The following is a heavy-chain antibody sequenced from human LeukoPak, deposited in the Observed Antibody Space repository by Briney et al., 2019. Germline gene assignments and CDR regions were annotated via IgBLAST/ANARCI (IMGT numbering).Heavy chain of an antibody. V-gene: IGHV1-69*13. J-gene: IGHJ4*02. D-gene: IGHD1-26*01. CDR3: ARERSVGATRYYFDY. CDR2: IIPIFGTA. Sequence: GASVKVSCKASGGTFSSYAISWVRQAPGQGLEWMGGIIPIFGTANYAQKFQGRVTITADESTSTAYMELSSLRSEDTAVYYCARERSVGATRYYFDYWGQGTLVTVSS. CDR1: GGTFSSYA.